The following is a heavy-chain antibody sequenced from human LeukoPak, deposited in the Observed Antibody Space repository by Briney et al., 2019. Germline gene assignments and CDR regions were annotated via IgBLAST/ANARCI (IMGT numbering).Heavy chain of an antibody. CDR3: ATYRQVLLPFES. Sequence: GGSLRLSCAASGFSFSSYGMSWVRQAPGEGLEWVSAISDSGGNTYYADSVKGRLTISRDNSKSTLSLHMNSLRAEDTAIYYCATYRQVLLPFESWGQGTLVTVSS. CDR1: GFSFSSYG. J-gene: IGHJ4*02. V-gene: IGHV3-23*01. D-gene: IGHD2-8*02. CDR2: ISDSGGNT.